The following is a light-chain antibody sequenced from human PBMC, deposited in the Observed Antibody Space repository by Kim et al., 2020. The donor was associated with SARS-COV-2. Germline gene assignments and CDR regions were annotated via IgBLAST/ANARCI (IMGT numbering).Light chain of an antibody. V-gene: IGKV1-27*01. J-gene: IGKJ4*01. CDR1: QAISNY. CDR2: AAS. CDR3: QKHNSAPLT. Sequence: ASVGDRVTITCRASQAISNYLAWYQQKPGKVPKLLIYAASTLQSGVPSRFSGSGSGTDFTLTISSLQPEDVATYFCQKHNSAPLTFGGGTKVDIK.